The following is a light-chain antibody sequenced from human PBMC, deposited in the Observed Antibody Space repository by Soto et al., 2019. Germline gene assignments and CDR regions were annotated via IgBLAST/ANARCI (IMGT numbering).Light chain of an antibody. CDR2: WAS. J-gene: IGKJ5*01. V-gene: IGKV4-1*01. CDR3: MQSIELPPV. Sequence: DLVLTPSPDSLALSLGERATITCKSSDSVLYSSNNKNYLAWYQQKPGQPPKLLIYWASTRESGVPDRFSGSGSGADFTLKISRVEAEDVGVYYCMQSIELPPVFGQGTRLEIK. CDR1: DSVLYSSNNKNY.